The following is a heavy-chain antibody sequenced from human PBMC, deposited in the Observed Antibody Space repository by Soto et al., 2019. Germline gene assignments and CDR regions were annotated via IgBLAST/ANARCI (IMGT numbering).Heavy chain of an antibody. Sequence: PSETLSLTCTVSGGSISSYYWSWIRQPPGKGLEWIGYIYYSGSTNYNPSLKSRVTISVDTSKNQFSLKLSSVTAADTAVYYCARDGYSSGWNYNWYFDLWGRGTLVTVS. D-gene: IGHD6-19*01. CDR1: GGSISSYY. J-gene: IGHJ2*01. CDR3: ARDGYSSGWNYNWYFDL. V-gene: IGHV4-59*01. CDR2: IYYSGST.